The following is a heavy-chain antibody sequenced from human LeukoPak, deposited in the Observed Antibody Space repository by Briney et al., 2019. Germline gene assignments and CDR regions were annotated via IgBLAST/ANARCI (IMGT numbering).Heavy chain of an antibody. V-gene: IGHV1-69*04. J-gene: IGHJ5*02. Sequence: GASVKVSCKASGGTFSSYAISWVRQAPGQGLEWMGRIIPILGIANYAQKFQGRVTITADNSTSTAYMELSSLRSEDTAVYYCARDGGAIVVVVAANWFDPWGQGTLVTVSS. CDR3: ARDGGAIVVVVAANWFDP. D-gene: IGHD2-15*01. CDR2: IIPILGIA. CDR1: GGTFSSYA.